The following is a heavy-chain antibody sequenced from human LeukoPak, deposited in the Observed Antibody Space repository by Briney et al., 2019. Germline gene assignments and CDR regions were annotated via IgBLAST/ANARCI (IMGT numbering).Heavy chain of an antibody. D-gene: IGHD5-12*01. J-gene: IGHJ4*02. CDR2: ISYSGST. Sequence: SETLSLTCTVSAGSIIGYYWSWIRQPPGKGLEWIGYISYSGSTNYNPALKSRVTISVDTSKNQFSLKLRSVTAADTAVYYCASGRKYSATSDYWGQGTLVTVSS. CDR3: ASGRKYSATSDY. CDR1: AGSIIGYY. V-gene: IGHV4-59*01.